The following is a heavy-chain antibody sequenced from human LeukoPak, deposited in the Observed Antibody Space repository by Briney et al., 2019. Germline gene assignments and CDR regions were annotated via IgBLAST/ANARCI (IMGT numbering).Heavy chain of an antibody. CDR3: ARDKVVPAASWSDP. V-gene: IGHV4-61*02. CDR2: IYTSGST. J-gene: IGHJ5*02. D-gene: IGHD2-2*01. Sequence: PSQTLSLTCTVSGGSISSGSYYLSWIRHPAGKGLEWIGRIYTSGSTNHNPSLKSRVTISVDTSKNQFSLKLSSVTAADTAVYYCARDKVVPAASWSDPWGQGTLVTVSS. CDR1: GGSISSGSYY.